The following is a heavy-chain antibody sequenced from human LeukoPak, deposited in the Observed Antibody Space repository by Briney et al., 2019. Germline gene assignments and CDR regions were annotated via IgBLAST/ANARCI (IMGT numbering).Heavy chain of an antibody. CDR3: STLTGDDY. D-gene: IGHD7-27*01. CDR1: GFIFSNYG. Sequence: GGSLRLSCAASGFIFSNYGMNWVRQAPGKGLEWVGRIKSKTDRGTTDCAAPVKGRFTISRDDSKNTLFLQMNSLKTEDTAVYYCSTLTGDDYWGQGTLVTASS. J-gene: IGHJ4*02. CDR2: IKSKTDRGTT. V-gene: IGHV3-15*01.